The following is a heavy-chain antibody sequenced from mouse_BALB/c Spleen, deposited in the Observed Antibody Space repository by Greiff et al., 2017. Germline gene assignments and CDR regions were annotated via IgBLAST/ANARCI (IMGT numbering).Heavy chain of an antibody. D-gene: IGHD3-1*01. CDR3: ARSGWDWFAY. V-gene: IGHV1S81*02. J-gene: IGHJ3*01. CDR2: INPSNGRT. CDR1: GYTFTSYW. Sequence: QVQLQQSGAELVKPGASVKLSCKASGYTFTSYWMHWVKQRPGQGLEWIGEINPSNGRTNYNEKFKSKATLTVDKSSSTAYMQLSSLTSEDSAVYYCARSGWDWFAYWGQGTLVTVSA.